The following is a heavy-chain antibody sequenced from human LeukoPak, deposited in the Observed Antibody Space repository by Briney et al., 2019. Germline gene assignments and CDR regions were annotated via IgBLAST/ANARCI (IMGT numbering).Heavy chain of an antibody. D-gene: IGHD3-3*01. CDR3: ARFLEWLLNWFDP. V-gene: IGHV3-23*01. J-gene: IGHJ5*02. CDR1: GFTFSSYA. Sequence: GGSLRLSCAASGFTFSSYAMSWVRQAPGKGLEWVSAISGSGGSTYYADSVRGRFTISRDNSKNTLYLQMNSLRAEDTAVYYCARFLEWLLNWFDPWGQGTLVTVSS. CDR2: ISGSGGST.